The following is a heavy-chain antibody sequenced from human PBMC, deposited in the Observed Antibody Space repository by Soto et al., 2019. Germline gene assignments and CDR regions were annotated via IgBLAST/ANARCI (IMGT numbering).Heavy chain of an antibody. D-gene: IGHD2-15*01. CDR3: ARVSRDCSGGSCYSHYYYMDV. CDR2: IWYDGSNK. V-gene: IGHV3-33*01. J-gene: IGHJ6*03. Sequence: GGSLRLSCAASGFTFSSYGMHWVRQAPGKGLEWVAVIWYDGSNKYYADSVKGRFTISRDNSKNTLYLQMNSLRAEDTAVYYCARVSRDCSGGSCYSHYYYMDVWGKGTTVTVSS. CDR1: GFTFSSYG.